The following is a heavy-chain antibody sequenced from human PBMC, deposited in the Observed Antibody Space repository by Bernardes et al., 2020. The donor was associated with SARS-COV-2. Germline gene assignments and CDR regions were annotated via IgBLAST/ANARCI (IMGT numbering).Heavy chain of an antibody. CDR2: LSGGGVST. Sequence: GSLRLSCAASGFDFNSFAMNWVRQAPGKGLEWVSSLSGGGVSTYYADSVRGRFTISRDNPKRSLFLQMKRLTVEDTAIYYCAKGRRRFFGPIDYWGQGILVIVSS. D-gene: IGHD3-3*01. J-gene: IGHJ4*02. V-gene: IGHV3-23*01. CDR3: AKGRRRFFGPIDY. CDR1: GFDFNSFA.